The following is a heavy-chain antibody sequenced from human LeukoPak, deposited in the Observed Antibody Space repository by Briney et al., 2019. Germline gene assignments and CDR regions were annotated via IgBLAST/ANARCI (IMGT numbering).Heavy chain of an antibody. CDR1: GFTFDDYA. CDR2: ISWNSGSI. V-gene: IGHV3-9*01. CDR3: ARDNSDYYDSSGYYLDY. Sequence: GGSLRLSCAASGFTFDDYAMHWVRQAPGKGLEWVSGISWNSGSIGYADSVKGRFTISRDNAKNTLYLQMNSLRAEDTAVYYCARDNSDYYDSSGYYLDYWGQGTLVTVSS. J-gene: IGHJ4*02. D-gene: IGHD3-22*01.